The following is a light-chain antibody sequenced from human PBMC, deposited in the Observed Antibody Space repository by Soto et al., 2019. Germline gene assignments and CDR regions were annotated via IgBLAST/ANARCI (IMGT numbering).Light chain of an antibody. J-gene: IGKJ3*01. V-gene: IGKV3-20*01. Sequence: EVVLTQSPGTLSLSPGERATLSCRASQRVTSTYLAWYQQKPGQAPRLLIYGASNRATGIPDRFSGSGSVTDFTITIRRLEPEDFAVYFCQQYDKSPFTFGPGTKVDIK. CDR1: QRVTSTY. CDR2: GAS. CDR3: QQYDKSPFT.